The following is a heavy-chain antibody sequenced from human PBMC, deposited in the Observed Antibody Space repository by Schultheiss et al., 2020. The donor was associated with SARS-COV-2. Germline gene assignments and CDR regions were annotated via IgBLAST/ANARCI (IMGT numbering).Heavy chain of an antibody. CDR1: GGTFSSYA. Sequence: ASVKVSCKASGGTFSSYAIGWVRQAPGQGLEWMGIIDPGGDERAYAQKIQGRVTMSRDTSTGTVYMELSSLRSEDTAVYYCARDSLAAAGRDYWGQGTLVTVSS. CDR3: ARDSLAAAGRDY. D-gene: IGHD6-13*01. V-gene: IGHV1-46*01. CDR2: IDPGGDER. J-gene: IGHJ4*02.